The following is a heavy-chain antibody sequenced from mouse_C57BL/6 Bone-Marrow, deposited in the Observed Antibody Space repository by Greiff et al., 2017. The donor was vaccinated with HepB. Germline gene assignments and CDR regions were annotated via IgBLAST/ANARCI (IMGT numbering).Heavy chain of an antibody. D-gene: IGHD1-1*01. CDR3: AKRGDGSSSAWFAY. CDR1: GFSLTSYG. Sequence: VKLMESGPGLVQPSQSLSITCTVSGFSLTSYGVHWVRQSPGKGLEWLGVIWRGGSTDYNAAFMSRLSITKDNSKSQVFFKMNSLQADDTAIYYWAKRGDGSSSAWFAYWGQGTLVTVSA. V-gene: IGHV2-5*01. CDR2: IWRGGST. J-gene: IGHJ3*01.